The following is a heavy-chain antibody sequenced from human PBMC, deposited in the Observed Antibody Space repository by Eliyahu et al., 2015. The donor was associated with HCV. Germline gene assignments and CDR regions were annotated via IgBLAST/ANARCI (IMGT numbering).Heavy chain of an antibody. V-gene: IGHV3-23*01. CDR1: GFRFSDYA. J-gene: IGHJ5*02. D-gene: IGHD6-25*01. CDR3: AKDKFSSDWKNWFDP. Sequence: EVQLLESGGDLVQPGGSLRVSCAASGFRFSDYAMSWVRQAPGKGLEWVSAITGSGGSTYYADSVKGRFTISRDNSKNTLHLQMNSLRAEDTAVYYCAKDKFSSDWKNWFDPWGQGTLVTVSS. CDR2: ITGSGGST.